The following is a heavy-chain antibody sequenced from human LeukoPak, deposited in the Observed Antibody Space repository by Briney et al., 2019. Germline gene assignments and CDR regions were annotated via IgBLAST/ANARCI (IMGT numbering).Heavy chain of an antibody. Sequence: PGRSLRLSCAASGFTFSSYAMHWVRQAPGKGLEWVAVISYDGSNKYYADSVKGRFTISRDNSKNTLYLQMNSLRAEDTAVYYCARDSGGYALDYWGQGTLVTVSS. D-gene: IGHD5-12*01. J-gene: IGHJ4*02. V-gene: IGHV3-30*04. CDR2: ISYDGSNK. CDR3: ARDSGGYALDY. CDR1: GFTFSSYA.